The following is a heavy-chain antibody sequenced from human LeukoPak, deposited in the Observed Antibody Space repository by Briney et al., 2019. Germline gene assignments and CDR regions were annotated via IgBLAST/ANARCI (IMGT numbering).Heavy chain of an antibody. D-gene: IGHD3-22*01. CDR2: ISAYNGNT. CDR3: ATPRGPYYYDSSGFLPFDI. CDR1: GYTFTSYG. J-gene: IGHJ3*02. Sequence: ASVKVSCKASGYTFTSYGISWVRQAPGQGLEWMGWISAYNGNTNYAQKLQGRVTMTTDTSTSTAYMELRSLRSDDTAVYYCATPRGPYYYDSSGFLPFDIWGQGTMVTVSS. V-gene: IGHV1-18*01.